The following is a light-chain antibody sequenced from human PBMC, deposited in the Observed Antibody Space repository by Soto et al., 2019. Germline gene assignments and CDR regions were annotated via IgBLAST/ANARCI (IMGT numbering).Light chain of an antibody. CDR1: QIISSY. Sequence: DIQVTQSPATLSATGGDRVTITFRASQIISSYLNWCQQKPGKAPKLLIYAASSLQSGVPSRFSGSGSGTDFTLTISSLQPEDFATYYCQQSYSMPRTFGQGTKV. CDR3: QQSYSMPRT. V-gene: IGKV1-39*01. J-gene: IGKJ1*01. CDR2: AAS.